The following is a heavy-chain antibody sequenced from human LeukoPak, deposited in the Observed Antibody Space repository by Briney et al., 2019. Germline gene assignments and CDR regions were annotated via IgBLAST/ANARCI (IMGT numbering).Heavy chain of an antibody. CDR3: ARDRCGGDCYSSSDNWFDP. D-gene: IGHD2-21*02. V-gene: IGHV4-4*07. J-gene: IGHJ5*02. CDR2: IYTSGST. Sequence: SETLSLTCTVSGGSISGYYWSWIRQPAGKGLEWIGRIYTSGSTNYNPSLKSRVTMSVDTSKNQFSLKLSSVTAADTAVYYCARDRCGGDCYSSSDNWFDPWGQGTLVTVSS. CDR1: GGSISGYY.